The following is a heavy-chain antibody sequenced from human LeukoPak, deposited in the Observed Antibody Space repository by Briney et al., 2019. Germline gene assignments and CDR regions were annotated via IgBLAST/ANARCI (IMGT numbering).Heavy chain of an antibody. CDR1: GYTFTSYG. CDR2: ISAYNGNT. V-gene: IGHV1-18*01. J-gene: IGHJ5*02. CDR3: ARGRDSSGWYPGWFDP. Sequence: GASVKVSCKASGYTFTSYGISWVRQAPGQGLEWMGWISAYNGNTNYAQKLQGRVTMTTDTSTSTAYMELRSLRSDDTAVYYCARGRDSSGWYPGWFDPWGQGTLVTVSS. D-gene: IGHD6-19*01.